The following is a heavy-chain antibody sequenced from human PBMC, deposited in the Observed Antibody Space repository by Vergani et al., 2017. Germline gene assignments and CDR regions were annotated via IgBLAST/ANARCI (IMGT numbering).Heavy chain of an antibody. CDR3: ARVHSSLYYYYGMDV. J-gene: IGHJ6*02. CDR1: GFTFSSYA. CDR2: ISYDGSNK. V-gene: IGHV3-30-3*01. D-gene: IGHD6-13*01. Sequence: QVQLVESGGGVVQPGRSLRLSCAASGFTFSSYAMHWVRQAPGKGLEWVAVISYDGSNKYYADSVKGRFTISRDNAKNSLYLQMNSLRAEDTAVYYCARVHSSLYYYYGMDVWGQGTTVTVSS.